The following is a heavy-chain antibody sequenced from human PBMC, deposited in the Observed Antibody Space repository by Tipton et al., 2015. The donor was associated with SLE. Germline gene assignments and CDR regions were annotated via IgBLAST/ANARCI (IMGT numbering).Heavy chain of an antibody. V-gene: IGHV4-34*01. Sequence: TLSLTCAVYGGSFSGYYWSWIRQPPGKGLEWIGEINHSGSTNYNPSLKSRVTISVDTSKNQFSLKLSSVTAADTAVYYCARGGGFIGDAFDIWGLGTMVTVSS. CDR3: ARGGGFIGDAFDI. D-gene: IGHD1-26*01. J-gene: IGHJ3*02. CDR1: GGSFSGYY. CDR2: INHSGST.